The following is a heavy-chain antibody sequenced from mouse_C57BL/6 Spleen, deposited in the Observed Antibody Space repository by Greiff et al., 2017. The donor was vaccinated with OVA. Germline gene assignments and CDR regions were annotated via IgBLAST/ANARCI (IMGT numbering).Heavy chain of an antibody. CDR3: ARVDDYDEAWFAY. J-gene: IGHJ3*01. V-gene: IGHV1-69*01. CDR2: IDPSDSYT. Sequence: QVQLQQSGAELVMPGASVKLSCKASGYTFTSYWMHWVKQRPGQGLEWIGEIDPSDSYTNYNQKFKGKSTLTVYKSSSTAYMQLSSLTSEDSAVYYCARVDDYDEAWFAYWGQGTLVTVSA. CDR1: GYTFTSYW. D-gene: IGHD2-4*01.